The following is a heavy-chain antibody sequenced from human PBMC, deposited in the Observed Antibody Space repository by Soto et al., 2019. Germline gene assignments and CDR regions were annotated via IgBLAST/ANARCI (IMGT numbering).Heavy chain of an antibody. CDR2: ISWNSGSI. CDR3: AKDGIAARLGAFDI. J-gene: IGHJ3*02. V-gene: IGHV3-9*01. CDR1: GFTFDDYA. Sequence: GGSLRLSCAASGFTFDDYAMHWVRQAPGKGLEWVSGISWNSGSIGYADSVKGRFTISRDNAKNSLYLQMNSLRAEDTALYYCAKDGIAARLGAFDIWRQGTMVTVSS. D-gene: IGHD6-6*01.